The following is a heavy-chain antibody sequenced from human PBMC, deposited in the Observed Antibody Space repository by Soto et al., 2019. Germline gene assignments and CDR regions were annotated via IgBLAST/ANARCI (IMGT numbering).Heavy chain of an antibody. Sequence: EVQLVESGGGVVQPGGSLRLSCAASGFTFSSYWMHWVRQAPGKGLVWVSRVNPDGSDTSYADSVTCRFTISRDNAKNTLYLQMNSLRAEDTAVYYCARVAVGSYYFDYWGQGTLLTVSS. J-gene: IGHJ4*02. D-gene: IGHD6-13*01. V-gene: IGHV3-74*01. CDR2: VNPDGSDT. CDR1: GFTFSSYW. CDR3: ARVAVGSYYFDY.